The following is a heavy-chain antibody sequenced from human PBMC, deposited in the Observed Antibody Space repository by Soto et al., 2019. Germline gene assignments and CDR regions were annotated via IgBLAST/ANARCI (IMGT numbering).Heavy chain of an antibody. CDR1: GFTFSSYA. J-gene: IGHJ2*01. CDR3: AKRTTGWYFDL. V-gene: IGHV3-23*01. CDR2: ISGSGGST. Sequence: EVQLLESGGGLVQPGGSLRLSCAAAGFTFSSYAMNLVRQAQGKGLEWVSGISGSGGSTYYEDSVKGRFTISRDTSKHTPYLQMNRLRAEDTAVYYCAKRTTGWYFDLWGRGTLVTFSS.